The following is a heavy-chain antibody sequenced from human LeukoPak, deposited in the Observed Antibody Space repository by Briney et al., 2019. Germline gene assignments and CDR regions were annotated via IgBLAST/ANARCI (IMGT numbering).Heavy chain of an antibody. CDR3: ARESTIVGATTVFDY. V-gene: IGHV4-59*01. CDR2: IYYSGST. Sequence: SETLSLTCTVSGGSISSDYWSWIRQPPGKGLEWIGYIYYSGSTNYNPSLKSRVTISVDTSKNQFSLKLSSVTAADTAVYYCARESTIVGATTVFDYWGQGTLVTVSS. CDR1: GGSISSDY. D-gene: IGHD1-26*01. J-gene: IGHJ4*02.